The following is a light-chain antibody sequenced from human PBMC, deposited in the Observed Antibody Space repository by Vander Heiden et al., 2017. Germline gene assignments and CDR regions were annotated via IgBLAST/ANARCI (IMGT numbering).Light chain of an antibody. V-gene: IGLV8-61*01. J-gene: IGLJ3*02. Sequence: QTVVTQEPPFSVSPGGTVTFTCGLSSGPVSTSYYPSWYQQTPGQPPRTLIYNTNTRSSGVPDRFSGSILENKAALTITGAQADDESDYYCMLYTGSGISMFGGGTKLTVL. CDR2: NTN. CDR1: SGPVSTSYY. CDR3: MLYTGSGISM.